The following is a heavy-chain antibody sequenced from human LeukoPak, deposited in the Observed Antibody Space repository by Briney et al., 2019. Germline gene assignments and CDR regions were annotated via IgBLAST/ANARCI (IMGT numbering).Heavy chain of an antibody. Sequence: ASVKVSCKASGGTFSSYAISWVRQAPGQGLEWMGGIIPIFGTANYAQKFQGRVTITADESTSTAYMELSSLRSEDTAVYYCARARGIAAPRGSYYYYGMDVWGQGTTVTVSS. CDR2: IIPIFGTA. J-gene: IGHJ6*02. D-gene: IGHD6-6*01. CDR1: GGTFSSYA. V-gene: IGHV1-69*13. CDR3: ARARGIAAPRGSYYYYGMDV.